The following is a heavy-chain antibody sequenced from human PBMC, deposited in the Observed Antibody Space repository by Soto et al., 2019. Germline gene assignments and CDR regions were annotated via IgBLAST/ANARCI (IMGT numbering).Heavy chain of an antibody. CDR3: VRATLSWGHYYFRGLDV. V-gene: IGHV3-7*01. CDR2: IKHDGNEK. Sequence: SWVRQARGKGLEWVANIKHDGNEKYYADSVKGRFTVSRDNVKNFLHLQMSSLRGDETGVYFCVRATLSWGHYYFRGLDVWGQGTTFPVSS. J-gene: IGHJ6*02. D-gene: IGHD3-22*01.